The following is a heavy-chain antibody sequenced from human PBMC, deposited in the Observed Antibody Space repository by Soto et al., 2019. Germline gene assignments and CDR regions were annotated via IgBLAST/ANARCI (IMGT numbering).Heavy chain of an antibody. J-gene: IGHJ5*02. V-gene: IGHV4-59*01. D-gene: IGHD3-3*01. CDR2: IYYSGST. Sequence: QVQLQESGPGLVKPSETLSLTCTVSGGSISSYYWSWIRQPPGKGLEWIGYIYYSGSTNYNPSLKSRVTISVDTSKNQFSLQLSSVTAADTAVYYCARSNSSTMFGVVIIENWFDPWGQGTLVTVSS. CDR1: GGSISSYY. CDR3: ARSNSSTMFGVVIIENWFDP.